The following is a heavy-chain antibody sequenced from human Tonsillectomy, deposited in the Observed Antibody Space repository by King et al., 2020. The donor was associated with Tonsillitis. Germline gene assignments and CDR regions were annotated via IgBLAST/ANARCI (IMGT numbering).Heavy chain of an antibody. CDR3: ASDALRFLDWFMGDAFDI. CDR2: ISAYNGNT. V-gene: IGHV1-18*01. CDR1: GYTFDNYG. D-gene: IGHD3-3*01. J-gene: IGHJ3*02. Sequence: HVQLVESGAEVKKPGASVKVSCKASGYTFDNYGISWVRQAPGQGPEWMGWISAYNGNTNYAQKFQGRVTMTTDTSTSTAYMELRSLRSDDTAVYYCASDALRFLDWFMGDAFDIWGQGTMVTVSS.